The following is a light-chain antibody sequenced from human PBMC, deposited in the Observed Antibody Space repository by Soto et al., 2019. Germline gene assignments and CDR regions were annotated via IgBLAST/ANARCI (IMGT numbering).Light chain of an antibody. CDR2: GAF. Sequence: IGLSQSPGTLSLSPGERATLSCRASQSVGSYLAWYQQKPGQAPRLLLYGAFSRATGIPDRFSGSGSGTDFTLTISRLEPEDFAVYFCQQYGSSPLTFGGGTNVAI. V-gene: IGKV3-20*01. CDR3: QQYGSSPLT. CDR1: QSVGSY. J-gene: IGKJ4*01.